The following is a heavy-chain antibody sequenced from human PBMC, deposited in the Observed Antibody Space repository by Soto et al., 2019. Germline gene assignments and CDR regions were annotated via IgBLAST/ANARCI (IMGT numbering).Heavy chain of an antibody. J-gene: IGHJ4*02. CDR2: INAGNGNT. D-gene: IGHD3-10*01. CDR1: GYTFTSYA. CDR3: ARGGGLLWFGESPH. Sequence: QVQLVQSGAEVKKPGASVKVSCKASGYTFTSYAMHWVRQAPGQRLEWMGWINAGNGNTKYSQKCQGRVTITRDTSASTAYMELSSLRSEDTAVYYCARGGGLLWFGESPHWGQGTLVTVSS. V-gene: IGHV1-3*01.